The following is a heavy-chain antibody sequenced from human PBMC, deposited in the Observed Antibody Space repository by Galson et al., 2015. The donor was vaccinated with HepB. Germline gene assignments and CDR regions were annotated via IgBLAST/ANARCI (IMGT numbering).Heavy chain of an antibody. CDR3: ARRDAATFEGAFDI. J-gene: IGHJ3*02. CDR2: INHSGST. CDR1: GGSFSGYY. V-gene: IGHV4-34*01. D-gene: IGHD2-15*01. Sequence: LSLTCAVYGGSFSGYYWSWIRQPPGKGLEWIGEINHSGSTNYNPSLKSRVTISVDTSKNQFSLKLSSVTAADTAVYYCARRDAATFEGAFDIWGQGTMVTVSS.